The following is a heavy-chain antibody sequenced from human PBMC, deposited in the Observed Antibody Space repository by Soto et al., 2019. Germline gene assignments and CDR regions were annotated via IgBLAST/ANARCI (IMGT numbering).Heavy chain of an antibody. V-gene: IGHV3-30*18. CDR2: ISYDGSNK. CDR3: AKDGELELLSYLDV. D-gene: IGHD1-7*01. J-gene: IGHJ6*03. CDR1: GFTFSSYG. Sequence: QVQLVESGGGVVQPGRSLRLSCAASGFTFSSYGMHWVRQAPGKGLEWVAVISYDGSNKYYADSVKGRFTISRDNSKNALYLQMNSLRAEDTAVYYCAKDGELELLSYLDVWGKGTTVTVSS.